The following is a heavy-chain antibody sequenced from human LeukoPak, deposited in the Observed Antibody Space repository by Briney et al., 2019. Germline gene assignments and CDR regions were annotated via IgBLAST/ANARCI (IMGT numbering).Heavy chain of an antibody. CDR1: GFKFADYD. CDR2: IRNTVYGGTI. D-gene: IGHD5-24*01. V-gene: IGHV3-49*03. Sequence: GGSLRLSCSVSGFKFADYDMSWLRQAPGKGLEWVGFIRNTVYGGTIKYAAAVKGRFTISRDDSKSIAYLQMNSLQSEDTAVYFCSRSTWRYTMDVWGQGTTVTVSS. J-gene: IGHJ6*02. CDR3: SRSTWRYTMDV.